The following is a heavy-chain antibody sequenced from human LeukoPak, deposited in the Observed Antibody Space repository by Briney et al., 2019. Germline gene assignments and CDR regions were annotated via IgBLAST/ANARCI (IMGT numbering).Heavy chain of an antibody. V-gene: IGHV4-59*01. D-gene: IGHD4-17*01. J-gene: IGHJ3*02. Sequence: IPSETLSLTCTVSGGSISSYYWSWIRQPPGKGLEWIGYIYYSGSTNYNPSLKSRVTISVDTSKNQFSLKLSSVTAADTAVYYCARGTTVTNDAFDIWGQGTMVTVSS. CDR2: IYYSGST. CDR1: GGSISSYY. CDR3: ARGTTVTNDAFDI.